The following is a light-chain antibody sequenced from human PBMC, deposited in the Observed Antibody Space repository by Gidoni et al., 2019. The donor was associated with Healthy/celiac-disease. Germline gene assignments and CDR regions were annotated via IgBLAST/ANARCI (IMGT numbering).Light chain of an antibody. Sequence: DIQMTQSPSSLSASVADRVTITCRASQSISSYLNWYPQKPGKAPKLLIYAASSLQSGVPSRFSGSGSGTDFTLTISSLQPEDFATYYCQQSYSTPLTFGGGTKVEIK. CDR1: QSISSY. V-gene: IGKV1-39*01. CDR3: QQSYSTPLT. J-gene: IGKJ4*01. CDR2: AAS.